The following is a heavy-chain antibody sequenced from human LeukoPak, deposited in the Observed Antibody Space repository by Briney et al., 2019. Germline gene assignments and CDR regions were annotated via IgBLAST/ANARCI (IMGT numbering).Heavy chain of an antibody. V-gene: IGHV5-51*01. CDR1: GYTFTKYW. J-gene: IGHJ2*01. D-gene: IGHD2-2*01. CDR3: ARQPGMTAKSWYFDL. CDR2: IHPGDSHT. Sequence: GESLKISCEGSGYTFTKYWIGWVRQMPGRGLEWMGIIHPGDSHTWYSPSFQGQVTISADKSISMAYLQWSSLKASDTAMYFCARQPGMTAKSWYFDLWGRGTLVTVSS.